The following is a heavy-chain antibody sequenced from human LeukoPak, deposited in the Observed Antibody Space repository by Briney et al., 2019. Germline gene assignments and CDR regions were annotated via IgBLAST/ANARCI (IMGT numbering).Heavy chain of an antibody. CDR3: ATAYNYALLEYFDL. D-gene: IGHD3-16*01. Sequence: ASVKVSYTVSGYTLTELSMHWVRQAPGKGLEWMGGFDPEDGETIYAQKFQGRVTMTEDTSTDTAYMELSSLRSEDTAVYYCATAYNYALLEYFDLWGRGTLVTVSS. V-gene: IGHV1-24*01. CDR1: GYTLTELS. CDR2: FDPEDGET. J-gene: IGHJ2*01.